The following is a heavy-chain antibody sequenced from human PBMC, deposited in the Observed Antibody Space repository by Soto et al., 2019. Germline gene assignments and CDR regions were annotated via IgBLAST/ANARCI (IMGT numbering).Heavy chain of an antibody. CDR1: GFTFSSYS. CDR2: ISHSGYTI. D-gene: IGHD5-18*01. CDR3: ARDSGRVDTVDY. Sequence: GGSLRLSCAASGFTFSSYSMNWVRQAPGEGLEWVSYISHSGYTIYYADSVKGRFTISRDNAKNSLYLQMNSLRAEDTAVYYCARDSGRVDTVDYWGQGTLVTVSS. V-gene: IGHV3-48*04. J-gene: IGHJ4*02.